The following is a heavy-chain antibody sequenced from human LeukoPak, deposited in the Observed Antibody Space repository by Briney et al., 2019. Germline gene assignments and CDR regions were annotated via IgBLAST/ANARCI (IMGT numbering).Heavy chain of an antibody. Sequence: PSETLSLTCTVSGGSISSYYWSWIRQPPGKGLEWIGYIYYSGSTNYNPSLKSRVTISVDTSKNQFSLKLSSVTAADTAVYYCARSSTVTRNFDYWGQGTLVTVSS. V-gene: IGHV4-59*12. CDR2: IYYSGST. D-gene: IGHD4-17*01. CDR3: ARSSTVTRNFDY. J-gene: IGHJ4*02. CDR1: GGSISSYY.